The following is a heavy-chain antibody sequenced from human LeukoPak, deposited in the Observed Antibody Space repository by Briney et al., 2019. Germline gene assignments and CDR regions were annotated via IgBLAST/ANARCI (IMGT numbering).Heavy chain of an antibody. CDR3: AKERSSGWPFDY. Sequence: GGSLRLSCAASGSAFSRSWIHWVRQAPGKGLVWVSHINNDASRTTYADSVRGRFTISRDNSKNTVYLQMNSLRADDTAVYYCAKERSSGWPFDYWGQGTLVTVSS. D-gene: IGHD6-19*01. J-gene: IGHJ4*02. CDR1: GSAFSRSW. V-gene: IGHV3-74*01. CDR2: INNDASRT.